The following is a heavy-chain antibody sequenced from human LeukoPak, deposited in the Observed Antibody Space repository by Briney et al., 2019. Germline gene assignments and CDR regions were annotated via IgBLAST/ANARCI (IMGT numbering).Heavy chain of an antibody. CDR3: AVMHRYYDGSGYWVQ. CDR2: ISTSGGTT. D-gene: IGHD3-22*01. Sequence: PGGSLRLSCAASGFTFGSYAMSWVRQGPGKGLEWVSGISTSGGTTSYAESVKGRFTVSRDNPRNTLYMETNSLRDEDTAVYYCAVMHRYYDGSGYWVQWGQGTLVTVSS. J-gene: IGHJ4*02. CDR1: GFTFGSYA. V-gene: IGHV3-23*01.